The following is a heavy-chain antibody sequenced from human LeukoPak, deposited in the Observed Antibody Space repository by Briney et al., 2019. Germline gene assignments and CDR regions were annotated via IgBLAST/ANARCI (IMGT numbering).Heavy chain of an antibody. D-gene: IGHD6-13*01. CDR3: ASGSSHFDY. CDR2: ISYDGSNK. Sequence: PGGSLRLSCAASGFTFSSYAMHWVRQAPGKGLEWVAVISYDGSNKYYADSVKGRFTISRDNSKNTLYLQMNSLRAEDTAVCYCASGSSHFDYWGQGTLVTVSS. V-gene: IGHV3-30*04. CDR1: GFTFSSYA. J-gene: IGHJ4*02.